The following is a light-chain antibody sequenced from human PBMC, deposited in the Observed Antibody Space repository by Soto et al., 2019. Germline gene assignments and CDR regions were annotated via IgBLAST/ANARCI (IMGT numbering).Light chain of an antibody. J-gene: IGKJ4*01. CDR3: HHLHSYPLG. CDR1: QSVNSN. V-gene: IGKV3-15*01. CDR2: GAS. Sequence: EIVMTQSPATLSVSPGERATLSCRASQSVNSNLAWYQQKPGQAPRLLIYGASTRAAGIPARFSGSGSGTDFTLTISSLQPEDFATYYCHHLHSYPLGFGGGTKVEIK.